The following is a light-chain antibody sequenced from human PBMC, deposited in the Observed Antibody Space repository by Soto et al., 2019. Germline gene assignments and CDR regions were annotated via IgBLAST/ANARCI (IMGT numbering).Light chain of an antibody. CDR2: AAS. V-gene: IGKV1-9*01. CDR1: QTISSY. CDR3: QQLNSYPPT. J-gene: IGKJ4*01. Sequence: DIQMTQSPSTLSGSVGDRVTITCRASQTISSYLAWYQQKPGKAPELLIYAASTLQSGVPSRFSGSGSGTEFTLTISSLQPEDFATYYCQQLNSYPPTFGGGTKVDIK.